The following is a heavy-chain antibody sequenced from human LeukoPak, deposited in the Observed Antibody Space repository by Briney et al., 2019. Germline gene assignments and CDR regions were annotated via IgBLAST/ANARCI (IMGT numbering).Heavy chain of an antibody. CDR1: GFTFIDYW. J-gene: IGHJ5*02. CDR3: ARAMPHDNWFNP. Sequence: GGSLRLSCAASGFTFIDYWMHWVRQVAGKGLVWVSRINGDLTNTTYADSVKGRFTISRDNAKNTLYLQMNSLRAEDTAVYYCARAMPHDNWFNPWGQGSLVTVSS. D-gene: IGHD2-2*01. V-gene: IGHV3-74*03. CDR2: INGDLTNT.